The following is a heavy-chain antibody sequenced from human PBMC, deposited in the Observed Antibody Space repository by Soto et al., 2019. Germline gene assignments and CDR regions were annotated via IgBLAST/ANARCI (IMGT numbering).Heavy chain of an antibody. CDR1: GYTFTSYD. CDR2: MNPNSGNT. V-gene: IGHV1-8*01. CDR3: ARGQSFFTMIVVVMTNRYFDL. D-gene: IGHD3-22*01. Sequence: QVQLVQSGAEVKKPGASVKVSCKASGYTFTSYDINWVRQATGQGLEWMGWMNPNSGNTGYAQKFQGRVTMTRNTSISTAYMELSSLRSEDTAVYYCARGQSFFTMIVVVMTNRYFDLWGRGTLVTVSS. J-gene: IGHJ2*01.